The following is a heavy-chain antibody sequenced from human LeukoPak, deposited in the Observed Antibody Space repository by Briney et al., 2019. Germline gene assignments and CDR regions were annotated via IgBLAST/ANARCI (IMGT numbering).Heavy chain of an antibody. Sequence: SETLSLTCTVSGGSVSIYYWGWIRQFPGKGLDFIGFTYHTATSNYNPSLKSRVSMSIDMSKNALYLNLSSVTAADTAIYYCARHSSGFSSPFFDFWGRGALVTVSS. D-gene: IGHD6-19*01. CDR1: GGSVSIYY. V-gene: IGHV4-59*08. J-gene: IGHJ4*02. CDR3: ARHSSGFSSPFFDF. CDR2: TYHTATS.